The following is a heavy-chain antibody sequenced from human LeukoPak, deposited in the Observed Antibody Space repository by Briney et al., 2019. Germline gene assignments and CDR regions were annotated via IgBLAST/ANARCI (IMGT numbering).Heavy chain of an antibody. J-gene: IGHJ1*01. CDR1: GGSFSGYY. CDR2: INHSGST. CDR3: ARDYRLTQLQH. Sequence: PSETLSLTCAVYGGSFSGYYWSWIRQPPGKGLEWIGEINHSGSTNYNPSLKNRVTISVDTSKNQFSLKLSSVTAADTAVYYCARDYRLTQLQHWGQGTLITVSS. D-gene: IGHD3-10*01. V-gene: IGHV4-34*01.